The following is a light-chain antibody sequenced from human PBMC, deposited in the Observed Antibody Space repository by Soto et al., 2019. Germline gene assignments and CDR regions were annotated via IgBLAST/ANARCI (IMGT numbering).Light chain of an antibody. Sequence: EIVVTQSPATLSLSPGERATLSCWTSQNVKTYLAWYQHRPGQAPRLLIYESSKRATGVPARFSGSGSGTDFTLTVSSLEPEDFGVYYCQQRGDWPITFGQGTRLEIK. J-gene: IGKJ5*01. CDR3: QQRGDWPIT. CDR2: ESS. V-gene: IGKV3-11*01. CDR1: QNVKTY.